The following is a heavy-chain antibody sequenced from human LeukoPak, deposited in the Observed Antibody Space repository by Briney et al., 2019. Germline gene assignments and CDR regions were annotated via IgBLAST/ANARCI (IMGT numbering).Heavy chain of an antibody. Sequence: GASVKVSCKVSGYTLSELSMHWVRQAPGEGLEWMGRFDPDDGETIYAQKFQGRVTMTEDTSTDTAYMGLSSLRSEDTAVYYCATDPVGVGVMFLDSWGQGTLVTISS. J-gene: IGHJ4*02. V-gene: IGHV1-24*01. CDR3: ATDPVGVGVMFLDS. CDR2: FDPDDGET. D-gene: IGHD3-16*01. CDR1: GYTLSELS.